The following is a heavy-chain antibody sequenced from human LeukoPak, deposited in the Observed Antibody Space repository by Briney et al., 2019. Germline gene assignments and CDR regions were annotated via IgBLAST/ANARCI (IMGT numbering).Heavy chain of an antibody. Sequence: PGGSLRLACAASGISFSSHWMHWVRHAPGKGLVWVAHISRDGSSTTYADSVKGRFTISRDNAKNTVYLQMNSLRGEDTAVYYCARDLGLRGSTWGQGTLVTVSS. CDR2: ISRDGSST. D-gene: IGHD5-12*01. CDR1: GISFSSHW. CDR3: ARDLGLRGST. J-gene: IGHJ5*02. V-gene: IGHV3-74*01.